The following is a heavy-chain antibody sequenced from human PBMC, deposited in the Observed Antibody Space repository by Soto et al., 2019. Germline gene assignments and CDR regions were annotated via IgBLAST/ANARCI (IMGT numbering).Heavy chain of an antibody. CDR3: ARLSFGSGSYYTAPDY. J-gene: IGHJ4*02. Sequence: GESLKISGNGSGYRFTKYWIGWVRQMPGKGLEWMGIIYPGDSDTTYSSSFQGQVTISADKSITTAFLQWSGLKASDTAVYYCARLSFGSGSYYTAPDYWGQGTLVTVSS. V-gene: IGHV5-51*01. CDR2: IYPGDSDT. CDR1: GYRFTKYW. D-gene: IGHD3-10*01.